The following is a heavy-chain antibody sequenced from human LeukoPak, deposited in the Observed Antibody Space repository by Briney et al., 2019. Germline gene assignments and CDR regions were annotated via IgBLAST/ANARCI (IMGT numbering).Heavy chain of an antibody. CDR1: GFTFSSYS. V-gene: IGHV3-48*04. CDR2: ISSSSTI. Sequence: GGSLRLSCAASGFTFSSYSMNWVRQAPGKGLEWVSYISSSSTIYYADSVKGRFTISRDNAKNSLYLQMNSLRAEDTAVYYCARDTYMSPGNWFDPWGQGTLVTVSS. CDR3: ARDTYMSPGNWFDP. J-gene: IGHJ5*02. D-gene: IGHD3-10*01.